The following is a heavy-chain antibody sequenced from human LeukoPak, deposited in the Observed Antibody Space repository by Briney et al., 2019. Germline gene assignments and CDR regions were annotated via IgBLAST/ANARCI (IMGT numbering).Heavy chain of an antibody. D-gene: IGHD1-26*01. J-gene: IGHJ4*02. CDR3: ATTGSGSYYDY. CDR2: INDDETST. CDR1: GFTFSSYV. V-gene: IGHV3-74*01. Sequence: GGSLRLSCAASGFTFSSYVMSWVRQVPGKGLEWVSRINDDETSTTYAESVKGRFTISRDNAKNTLFLQMNSLRAEDTAVYYCATTGSGSYYDYWGQGTLVTVSS.